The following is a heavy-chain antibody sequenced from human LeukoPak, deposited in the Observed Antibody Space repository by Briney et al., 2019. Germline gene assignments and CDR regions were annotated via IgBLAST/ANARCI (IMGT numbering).Heavy chain of an antibody. Sequence: GGPLRLSCAASGFTFSSYRMNWVRQAPGKGLEWVSSISSRSSYIYYAHSVKGRFTISRDNAKTSLYLPMNRLSAEDTAVYYCARSSVAGRFGYWGEGTLVTVSS. CDR1: GFTFSSYR. J-gene: IGHJ4*02. V-gene: IGHV3-21*01. CDR3: ARSSVAGRFGY. CDR2: ISSRSSYI. D-gene: IGHD6-19*01.